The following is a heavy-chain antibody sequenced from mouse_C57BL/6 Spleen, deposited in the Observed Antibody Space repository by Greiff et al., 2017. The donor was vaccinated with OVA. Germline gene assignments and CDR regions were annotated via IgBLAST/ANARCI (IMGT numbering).Heavy chain of an antibody. CDR1: GYTFTDYY. CDR3: ARGFTTVVARAMDY. D-gene: IGHD1-1*01. Sequence: EVQLQQSGPELVKPGASVKISCKASGYTFTDYYMNWVKQSHGKSLEWIGDINPNNGGTSYNQKFKGTATLTVDKSSSTAYMELRSLTSEDSAVYYCARGFTTVVARAMDYWGQGTSVTVSS. V-gene: IGHV1-26*01. CDR2: INPNNGGT. J-gene: IGHJ4*01.